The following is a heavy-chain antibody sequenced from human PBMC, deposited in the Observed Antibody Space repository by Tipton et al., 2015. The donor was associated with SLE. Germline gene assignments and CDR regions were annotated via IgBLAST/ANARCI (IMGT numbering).Heavy chain of an antibody. J-gene: IGHJ6*03. D-gene: IGHD1-1*01. V-gene: IGHV4-61*02. Sequence: TLSLTCTVSGGSITRGSYYWNWVRQPAGKGLEWIGRLSSSGTTYYNPSLRSRVTISADTSNNHFSLYLSCMTAADTAVYYCVRGKTGGYYYYYLDVWGQGTTVTVSS. CDR2: LSSSGTT. CDR1: GGSITRGSYY. CDR3: VRGKTGGYYYYYLDV.